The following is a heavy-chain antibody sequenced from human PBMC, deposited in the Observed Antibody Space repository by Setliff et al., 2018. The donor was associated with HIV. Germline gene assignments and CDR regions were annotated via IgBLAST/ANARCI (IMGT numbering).Heavy chain of an antibody. CDR1: GGSISGYY. D-gene: IGHD2-15*01. CDR3: ARVGLGFKYTFDY. J-gene: IGHJ4*02. Sequence: PSETLSLTCAVYGGSISGYYWSWIRQPPGKGLEWIGEINPVGRNDNYNPSLNNRAAIVLDTSKNQFSLWLTSVTAADTAVYYCARVGLGFKYTFDYWGQGMLVTVSS. CDR2: INPVGRND. V-gene: IGHV4-34*04.